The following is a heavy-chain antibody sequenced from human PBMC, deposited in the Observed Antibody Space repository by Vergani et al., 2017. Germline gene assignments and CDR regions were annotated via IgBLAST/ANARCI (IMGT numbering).Heavy chain of an antibody. J-gene: IGHJ3*02. Sequence: EVQVLESGGGLVQPGGSLRLSCVASGFTFSSHAMSWVRQAPGKGLEWVSAIRGSGGTTYYADSVKGRFTISRDNSKNTVYLQMNSLRAEDTAVYYCAKVNFRSRHYDAFDIWGQGTMVTVSS. CDR2: IRGSGGTT. CDR1: GFTFSSHA. D-gene: IGHD2/OR15-2a*01. CDR3: AKVNFRSRHYDAFDI. V-gene: IGHV3-23*01.